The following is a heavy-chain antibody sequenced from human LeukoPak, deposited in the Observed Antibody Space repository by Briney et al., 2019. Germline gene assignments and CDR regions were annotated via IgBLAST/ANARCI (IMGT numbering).Heavy chain of an antibody. CDR2: IYYGGST. CDR1: GDSISNTNYY. D-gene: IGHD3-10*01. V-gene: IGHV4-39*01. J-gene: IGHJ4*02. Sequence: PSETLSLTCTVSGDSISNTNYYWGWIRQPPGKGLEWIGSIYYGGSTYYNPSLKSRVTISVDTSKNQFSLKLSSVTAADTAVYYCARGWFGEPVDYWGQGTLVTVNS. CDR3: ARGWFGEPVDY.